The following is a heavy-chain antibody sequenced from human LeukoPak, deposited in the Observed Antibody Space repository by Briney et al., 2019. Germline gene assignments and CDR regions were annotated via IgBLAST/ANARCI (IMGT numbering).Heavy chain of an antibody. Sequence: GGSLRLSCAASGFTFSSYAMHWVRQAPGKGLEWVAVISYDGSNKYYADSVKGRFTISRDNSKNTLYLQMNSLRAEDTAVYYCARSTRIQLWTYYFDYWGQGTLVTVSS. J-gene: IGHJ4*02. V-gene: IGHV3-30*04. CDR1: GFTFSSYA. CDR3: ARSTRIQLWTYYFDY. D-gene: IGHD5-18*01. CDR2: ISYDGSNK.